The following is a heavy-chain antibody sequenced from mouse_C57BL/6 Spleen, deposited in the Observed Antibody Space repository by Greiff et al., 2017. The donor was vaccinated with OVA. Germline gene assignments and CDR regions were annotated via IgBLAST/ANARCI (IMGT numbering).Heavy chain of an antibody. J-gene: IGHJ2*01. V-gene: IGHV5-17*01. D-gene: IGHD2-1*01. CDR1: GFTFSDYG. CDR2: ISSGSSTI. Sequence: EVMLVESGGGLVKPGGSLKLSCAASGFTFSDYGMHWVRQAPEQGLEWVAYISSGSSTIYYADTVKGRFTISSDNAKNTLFLQMTSLSSEDTAMYYGARARIYYGNYLDDWGQGTTLTVSA. CDR3: ARARIYYGNYLDD.